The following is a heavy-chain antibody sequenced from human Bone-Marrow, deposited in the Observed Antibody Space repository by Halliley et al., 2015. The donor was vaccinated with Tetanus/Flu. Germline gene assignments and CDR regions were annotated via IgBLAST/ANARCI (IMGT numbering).Heavy chain of an antibody. J-gene: IGHJ4*02. CDR2: ISSSGSYT. Sequence: EGRSYISSSGSYTDYADSVKGRFTISRDNLKKSLYLQMNSLRVEDTAVYYCARSGVPYDFVYWGQGTLVTVPS. D-gene: IGHD3-3*01. CDR3: ARSGVPYDFVY. V-gene: IGHV3-11*03.